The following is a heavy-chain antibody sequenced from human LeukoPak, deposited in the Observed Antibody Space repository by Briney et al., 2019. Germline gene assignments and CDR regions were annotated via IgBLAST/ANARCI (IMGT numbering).Heavy chain of an antibody. V-gene: IGHV4-39*07. D-gene: IGHD1-1*01. Sequence: PSQTLSLTCTVSGGSISSGGYYWGWIRQAPGKGLEWIGNIYHSGRAYHNPSLQSRATISVDTSKNRFFLKVTSVTAADTAVYYCARDGSDNWGLFGSWGQGTLLTVSS. CDR2: IYHSGRA. CDR3: ARDGSDNWGLFGS. J-gene: IGHJ4*02. CDR1: GGSISSGGYY.